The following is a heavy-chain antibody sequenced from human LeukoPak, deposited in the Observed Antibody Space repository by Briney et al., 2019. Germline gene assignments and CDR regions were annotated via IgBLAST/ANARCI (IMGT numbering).Heavy chain of an antibody. CDR2: INSDGSTT. CDR3: ARGDAYALNY. V-gene: IGHV3-74*01. D-gene: IGHD2-2*01. Sequence: GSLRLSCAASGFTFSSYWMHWVRQAPGKGLVWVSRINSDGSTTAYADSVKGRFTISRDNAKNTLYLQMSSLRAEDTAVYYCARGDAYALNYWGQGTLVTVSS. J-gene: IGHJ4*02. CDR1: GFTFSSYW.